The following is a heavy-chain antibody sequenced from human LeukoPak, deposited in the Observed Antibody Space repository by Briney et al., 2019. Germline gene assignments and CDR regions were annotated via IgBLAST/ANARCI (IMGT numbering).Heavy chain of an antibody. CDR2: ISSSSSTI. D-gene: IGHD1-1*01. CDR3: ARVNSNWNDGSYYFDY. J-gene: IGHJ4*02. V-gene: IGHV3-48*04. CDR1: GFTFSSYS. Sequence: GGSLRLSCAASGFTFSSYSMNWVRQAPGKGLEWVSYISSSSSTIYYADSVKGRFTISRDNAKNSLYLQMNSLRAEDTAVYYCARVNSNWNDGSYYFDYWGQGTLVTVSS.